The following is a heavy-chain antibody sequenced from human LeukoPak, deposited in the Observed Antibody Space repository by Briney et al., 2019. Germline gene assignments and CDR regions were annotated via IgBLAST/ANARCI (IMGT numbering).Heavy chain of an antibody. CDR1: GFPFISYS. CDR3: AVVDSSGWYCHDY. D-gene: IGHD6-19*01. CDR2: ISSSSSYI. J-gene: IGHJ4*02. Sequence: GGSLSLSVAASGFPFISYSMNWVGRAQGKGREGVSSISSSSSYIYYADSVKGRFTISRDNAKNSLYLQMNSLRAEDTAVYYCAVVDSSGWYCHDYWGQGALVTVSS. V-gene: IGHV3-21*01.